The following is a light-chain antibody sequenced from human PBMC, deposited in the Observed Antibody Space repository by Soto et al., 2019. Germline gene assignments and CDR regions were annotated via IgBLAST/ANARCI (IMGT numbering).Light chain of an antibody. CDR2: EVT. CDR1: SSDIGAYNY. CDR3: CSYTTSSTLV. J-gene: IGLJ3*02. Sequence: QSALTQPASVSGSPGQSITISCSGTSSDIGAYNYVSWYQQHPDMAPKLIIYEVTYRPSGVSNRFSGSKSGNTASLTISGLQAEDEADYYCCSYTTSSTLVFGGGTKVTVL. V-gene: IGLV2-14*01.